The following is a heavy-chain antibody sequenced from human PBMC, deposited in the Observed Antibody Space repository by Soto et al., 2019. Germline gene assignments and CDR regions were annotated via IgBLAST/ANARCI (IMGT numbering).Heavy chain of an antibody. V-gene: IGHV3-23*01. Sequence: EVQLLESGGDLVHPGGSLRLSCAASGFTFSSYAMRWVRQAPGKGLEWVSAISDNGINTYYADSVKGRFTISRDNSKNTLYLQMNSLRADDTAIYYCAIKGGGSPAPNEYWGQGTLVTVSS. D-gene: IGHD2-15*01. CDR3: AIKGGGSPAPNEY. J-gene: IGHJ4*02. CDR2: ISDNGINT. CDR1: GFTFSSYA.